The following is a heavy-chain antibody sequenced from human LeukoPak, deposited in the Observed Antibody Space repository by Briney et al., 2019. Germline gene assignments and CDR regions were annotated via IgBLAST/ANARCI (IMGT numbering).Heavy chain of an antibody. J-gene: IGHJ6*03. D-gene: IGHD3-22*01. CDR3: ARGADSSGYYSGSYYYYMDV. Sequence: PSETLSLTCTVSGGSISSYYWSWIRHPPGKGLEGIGYSYYSGSTNYNPALRRRVTISVDTSKNHFSLKLSSVTAADTAVYYCARGADSSGYYSGSYYYYMDVWGKGTTVTVSS. CDR1: GGSISSYY. CDR2: SYYSGST. V-gene: IGHV4-59*01.